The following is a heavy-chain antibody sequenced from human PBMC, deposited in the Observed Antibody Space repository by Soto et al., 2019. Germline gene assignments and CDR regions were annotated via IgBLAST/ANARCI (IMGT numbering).Heavy chain of an antibody. CDR2: ISSSSSYI. Sequence: KPWGSLRLSCAASGFTFISYSINCFRQAPGKGLEWVSSISSSSSYIYYADSVKGRFTISRDNAKNSLYLQMNSLRAEDTAVYYCATRGVWGQGTMVTVSS. CDR3: ATRGV. J-gene: IGHJ3*01. CDR1: GFTFISYS. V-gene: IGHV3-21*01.